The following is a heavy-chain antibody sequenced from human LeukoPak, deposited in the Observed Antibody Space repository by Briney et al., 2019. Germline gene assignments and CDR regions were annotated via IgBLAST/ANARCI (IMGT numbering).Heavy chain of an antibody. J-gene: IGHJ4*02. CDR1: GFTFSDSW. CDR3: TTRRQDGW. D-gene: IGHD2-15*01. V-gene: IGHV3-15*01. Sequence: GGSLRLSCVGSGFTFSDSWMSWVRQAPGKGLEWVGRIKSKSDGGTIDYAAPVKGRFTISRDDSRNTLYLQMNSLKTEDTAVYYCTTRRQDGWWGQGTLVTVS. CDR2: IKSKSDGGTI.